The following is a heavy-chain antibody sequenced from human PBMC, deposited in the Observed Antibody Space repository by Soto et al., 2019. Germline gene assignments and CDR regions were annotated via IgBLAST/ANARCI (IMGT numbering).Heavy chain of an antibody. CDR2: FSLSGTT. CDR3: ARGMTPPGAPAWYYFDS. J-gene: IGHJ4*02. Sequence: LSLTCTVSGASITGSSYWSWIRQPAGKGLEWIGRFSLSGTTSYNPSLRSRVTMSADVSKNQFSLRLTSVTAADTALYYCARGMTPPGAPAWYYFDSWGQGTLVTVSS. V-gene: IGHV4-4*07. CDR1: GASITGSSY. D-gene: IGHD2-8*02.